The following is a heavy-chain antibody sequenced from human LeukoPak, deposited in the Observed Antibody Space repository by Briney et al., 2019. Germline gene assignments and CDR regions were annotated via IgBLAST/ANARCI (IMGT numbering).Heavy chain of an antibody. J-gene: IGHJ5*02. Sequence: PGGSLRLFCAASGFTFSSYEMNWVRQAPGRGLEWVKYISSSGSTIYYADFVKGRFTISRDNAKNSLYLQMNSLRAKDAAVYYCARGATMIGWFDPWGQGTLVTVSS. CDR3: ARGATMIGWFDP. CDR2: ISSSGSTI. D-gene: IGHD3-10*02. V-gene: IGHV3-48*03. CDR1: GFTFSSYE.